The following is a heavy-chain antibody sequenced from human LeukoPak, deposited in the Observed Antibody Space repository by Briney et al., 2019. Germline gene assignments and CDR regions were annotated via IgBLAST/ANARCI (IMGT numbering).Heavy chain of an antibody. D-gene: IGHD3-22*01. V-gene: IGHV3-33*06. CDR3: AKEGGDYDYDSSGYSAFDI. J-gene: IGHJ3*02. CDR1: GFTFSSYG. Sequence: GGSLRLSCAASGFTFSSYGMHWVRQAPGKGLEWVAVIWYDGSNKYYADSVKGRFTVSRDNSKNTLYLQMNSLRAEDTAVYYCAKEGGDYDYDSSGYSAFDIWGQGTMVTVSS. CDR2: IWYDGSNK.